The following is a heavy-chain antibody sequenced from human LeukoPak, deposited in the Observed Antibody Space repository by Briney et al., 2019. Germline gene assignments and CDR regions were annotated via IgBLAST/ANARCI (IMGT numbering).Heavy chain of an antibody. Sequence: PGRSLRLSCAASGFTFSSYGMHWVRQAPGKGLEWVAVIWSDGSNKYYADSVKGRFTISRDNSKNTLYLQMNSLRAEGTAVYYCAKGSDTAPDYWGQGTLVTVSS. D-gene: IGHD5-18*01. CDR1: GFTFSSYG. CDR3: AKGSDTAPDY. CDR2: IWSDGSNK. J-gene: IGHJ4*02. V-gene: IGHV3-33*06.